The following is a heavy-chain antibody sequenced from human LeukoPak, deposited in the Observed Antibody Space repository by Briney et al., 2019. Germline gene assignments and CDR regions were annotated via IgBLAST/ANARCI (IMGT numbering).Heavy chain of an antibody. CDR3: ARDQGIVVVPAAEFDY. CDR1: GYTFTSYG. J-gene: IGHJ4*02. Sequence: AASVKVSCKASGYTFTSYGISWVRQAPGQGLEWMGWISAYNGNTNYAQKLQGRVTMTTDTSTSTAYMELRSLRSDDTAVYYCARDQGIVVVPAAEFDYWGQGTLVTVSS. V-gene: IGHV1-18*04. CDR2: ISAYNGNT. D-gene: IGHD2-2*01.